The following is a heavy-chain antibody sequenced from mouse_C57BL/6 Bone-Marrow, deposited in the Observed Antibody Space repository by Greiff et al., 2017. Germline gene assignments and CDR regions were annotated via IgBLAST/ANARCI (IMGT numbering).Heavy chain of an antibody. Sequence: QVQLQQPGAELVKPGASVKLSCTASGYTFTSYWMHWVKQRPVRGLEWIGRIDPNRGGTKYNEKFKGKATLTVDKPSSTAYMQLSSLTSEDSAVYDCARYGSLDYGGQGTSLTGS. D-gene: IGHD1-1*02. V-gene: IGHV1-62-3*01. CDR3: ARYGSLDY. CDR1: GYTFTSYW. CDR2: IDPNRGGT. J-gene: IGHJ2*03.